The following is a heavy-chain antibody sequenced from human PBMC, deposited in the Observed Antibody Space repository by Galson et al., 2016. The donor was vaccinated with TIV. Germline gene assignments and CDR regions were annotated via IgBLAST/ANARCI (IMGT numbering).Heavy chain of an antibody. D-gene: IGHD3-22*01. CDR1: GFTFSSFA. V-gene: IGHV3-23*01. Sequence: SLRLSCAASGFTFSSFAMSWVRQAPGKGLERVSRISAGGGRTDYTDSVKGRFTISRDNPKNTLYLQMSSLRADDTAVYFCANMDSSGFDYVRRFAFRGQGTLSPFSS. J-gene: IGHJ4*02. CDR2: ISAGGGRT. CDR3: ANMDSSGFDYVRRFAF.